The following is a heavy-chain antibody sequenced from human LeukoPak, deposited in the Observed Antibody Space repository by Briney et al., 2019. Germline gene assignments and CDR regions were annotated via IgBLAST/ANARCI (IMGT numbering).Heavy chain of an antibody. J-gene: IGHJ4*02. V-gene: IGHV4-39*07. CDR3: ARLVFGVVIPRY. CDR2: IYYSGST. Sequence: SETLSLTCTVSGGSISSSSYYWGWIRQPPGKGLEWIGSIYYSGSTYYNPSLKSRVTISVDTSKNQFSLKLSSVTAADTAVYYCARLVFGVVIPRYWGQGTLVTVSS. D-gene: IGHD3-3*01. CDR1: GGSISSSSYY.